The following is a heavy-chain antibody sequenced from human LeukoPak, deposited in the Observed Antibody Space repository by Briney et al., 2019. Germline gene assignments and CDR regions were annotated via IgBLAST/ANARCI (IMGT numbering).Heavy chain of an antibody. CDR3: AKVGTTITTHQYFDL. J-gene: IGHJ2*01. CDR1: GFNLSSYA. V-gene: IGHV3-30*18. CDR2: ISYDGSKD. Sequence: GRSLRLSCAASGFNLSSYAMHWVRQAPGKGLEWVAVISYDGSKDNFAESVRGRFTISRDNSKNTLYLQMNSLRPEDTAVYYCAKVGTTITTHQYFDLWGRGTLVIVSS. D-gene: IGHD4-11*01.